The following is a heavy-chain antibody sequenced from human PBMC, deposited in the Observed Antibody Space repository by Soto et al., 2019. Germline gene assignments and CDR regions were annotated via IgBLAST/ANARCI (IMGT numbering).Heavy chain of an antibody. Sequence: TLSLTCTVPGGSISSGGYYWSWIRQHPGKGLEWIGYIYYSGSTYYNPSLKSRVTISVDTSKNQFSLKLSSVTAADTAVYYCARVGRSIAAAGTHFDYWGQGTLVTVSS. CDR3: ARVGRSIAAAGTHFDY. CDR1: GGSISSGGYY. V-gene: IGHV4-31*03. CDR2: IYYSGST. D-gene: IGHD6-13*01. J-gene: IGHJ4*02.